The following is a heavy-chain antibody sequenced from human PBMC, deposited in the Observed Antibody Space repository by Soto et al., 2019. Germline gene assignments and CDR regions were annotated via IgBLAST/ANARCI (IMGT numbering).Heavy chain of an antibody. CDR1: GGSISSGTSY. Sequence: PSETLSHTCTGSGGSISSGTSYWTWIRQRAGKGLEWIGDIYHSGSTYYTPSLKSRVTISVDTSKNRFSLKLSSVTAADTAVYYCARIKPRHSLGTRDYGMDVWGQGTTVIVSS. CDR2: IYHSGST. J-gene: IGHJ6*02. D-gene: IGHD2-8*01. V-gene: IGHV4-39*07. CDR3: ARIKPRHSLGTRDYGMDV.